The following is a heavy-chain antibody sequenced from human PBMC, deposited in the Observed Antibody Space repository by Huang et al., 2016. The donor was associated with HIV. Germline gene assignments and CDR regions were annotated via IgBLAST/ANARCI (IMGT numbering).Heavy chain of an antibody. J-gene: IGHJ3*01. D-gene: IGHD3-16*01. V-gene: IGHV1-69*13. CDR2: IIPECGTR. CDR1: GGSFNNFG. CDR3: AKRGGAWGSPYAFDL. Sequence: QVQLVQSGAEVRKPGSSVTVSCRASGGSFNNFGINWVRQAPGQGIEWMGGIIPECGTRNDAQRFKDRVTITADETTGVVHLEVTSLRSDDTAVYFCAKRGGAWGSPYAFDLWGPGTMVTVSS.